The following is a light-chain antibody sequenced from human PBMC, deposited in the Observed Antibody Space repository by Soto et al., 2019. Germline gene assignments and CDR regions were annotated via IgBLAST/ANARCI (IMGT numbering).Light chain of an antibody. J-gene: IGLJ2*01. V-gene: IGLV2-23*02. CDR3: CSYAGSSTWV. Sequence: QSVLTQPASVSGSPGQSITISCTGTSSDVGGYNFVSWYQQYPGRAPKAMIYEVNKRPSGVSNRFSGSKSGNTASLTVSGLQAEDEADYYCCSYAGSSTWVFGGGTKLTVL. CDR1: SSDVGGYNF. CDR2: EVN.